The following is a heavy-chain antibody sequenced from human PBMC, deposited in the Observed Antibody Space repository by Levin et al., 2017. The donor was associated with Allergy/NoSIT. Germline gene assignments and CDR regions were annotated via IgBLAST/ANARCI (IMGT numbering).Heavy chain of an antibody. V-gene: IGHV4-34*01. CDR2: INHSGST. J-gene: IGHJ2*01. CDR3: ARARFFDL. CDR1: GESLSGYY. Sequence: PSETLSLTCAVYGESLSGYYWSWIRQPPGKGLEWIAEINHSGSTNYNPSLKSRVTISIDTSKNQFSLKLYSVTAADTAVYYCARARFFDLWGRGTLVTVSS.